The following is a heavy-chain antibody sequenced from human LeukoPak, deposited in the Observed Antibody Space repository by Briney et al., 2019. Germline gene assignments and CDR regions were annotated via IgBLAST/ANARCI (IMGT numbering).Heavy chain of an antibody. CDR1: GFTVSSNY. Sequence: PGGSLRLSCAASGFTVSSNYMSWVRQAPGKGLEWVSVIYSGGNTYYADSVKGRFTISRDNSKNTLYLQMNSLRAEDTAVYYRARVFWASKRYFDYWGQGTLVTVSS. D-gene: IGHD2/OR15-2a*01. CDR2: IYSGGNT. V-gene: IGHV3-53*01. CDR3: ARVFWASKRYFDY. J-gene: IGHJ4*02.